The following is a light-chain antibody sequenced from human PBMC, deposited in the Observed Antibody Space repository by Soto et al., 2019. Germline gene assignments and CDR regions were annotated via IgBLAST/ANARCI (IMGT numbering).Light chain of an antibody. CDR1: QSVSGW. CDR2: DAS. V-gene: IGKV1-5*01. J-gene: IGKJ1*01. Sequence: DIQMTQSPSTLSASVGDTVTVTCRASQSVSGWLAWYQQKPGEAPKLLIYDASALPRGVPSRFSGSGSGTKFALAIASLQHDHFATYYCQQYETFSGTFGRGTKADIK. CDR3: QQYETFSGT.